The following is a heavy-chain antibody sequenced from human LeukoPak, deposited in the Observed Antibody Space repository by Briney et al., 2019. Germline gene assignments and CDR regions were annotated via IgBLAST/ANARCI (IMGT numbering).Heavy chain of an antibody. Sequence: GASVKVSCKASGYTFTGYYMHWVRQAPGQGLEWMGRINPNSGGTNYAQKFQGRVNLTRDTSISTAYMELSRLRSDDTAVYYCARDLWYYGSGSTPDYYYYYMDVWGKGTTVTVSS. D-gene: IGHD3-10*01. J-gene: IGHJ6*03. CDR2: INPNSGGT. V-gene: IGHV1-2*06. CDR1: GYTFTGYY. CDR3: ARDLWYYGSGSTPDYYYYYMDV.